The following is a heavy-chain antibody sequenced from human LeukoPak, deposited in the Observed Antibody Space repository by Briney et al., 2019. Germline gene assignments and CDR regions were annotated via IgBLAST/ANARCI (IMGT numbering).Heavy chain of an antibody. V-gene: IGHV3-7*01. D-gene: IGHD4-23*01. CDR2: IKEDRTAD. J-gene: IGHJ4*02. CDR3: VRGGWELDY. CDR1: GFSVRDLL. Sequence: GGSLRLSCAASGFSVRDLLMAWVRQAPGKGREWVAHIKEDRTADYYVDSVKGRFTISKVDGKNSLHLQMNSLRVEDTAVYYCVRGGWELDYWGQGTLVTVSS.